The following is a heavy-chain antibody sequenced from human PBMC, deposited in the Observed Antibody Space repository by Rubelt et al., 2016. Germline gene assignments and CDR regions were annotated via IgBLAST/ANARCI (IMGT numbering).Heavy chain of an antibody. CDR1: GASISSGDNY. V-gene: IGHV4-39*01. CDR3: AVQWLFCEGAFDV. D-gene: IGHD5-24*01. J-gene: IGHJ3*01. CDR2: ISDNWNI. Sequence: QLHLQESGPGLVKPSETLSLTCTVSGASISSGDNYWGWIRQPPGKGLEWIGTISDNWNIYYNPSLKSRVTQSVDTSKNQFSLKLSLVAAADTAVYYCAVQWLFCEGAFDVWGQGTMVFVSS.